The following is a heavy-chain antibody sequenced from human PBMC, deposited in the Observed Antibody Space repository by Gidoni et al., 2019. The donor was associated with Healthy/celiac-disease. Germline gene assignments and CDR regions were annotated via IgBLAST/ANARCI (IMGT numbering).Heavy chain of an antibody. D-gene: IGHD3-10*01. Sequence: QVQLQESGPGLVQPSQPLSLTCTVSGGSISSGDHYWSCIRPPPGKGLEWIGYIYYSGSTDYNPSIKSRVTISVDTSKNQFSLKLSSVTAADTAVYYCARDLGRSMVRGVVYGMDVWGQGTTVTVSS. J-gene: IGHJ6*02. CDR2: IYYSGST. V-gene: IGHV4-30-4*01. CDR1: GGSISSGDHY. CDR3: ARDLGRSMVRGVVYGMDV.